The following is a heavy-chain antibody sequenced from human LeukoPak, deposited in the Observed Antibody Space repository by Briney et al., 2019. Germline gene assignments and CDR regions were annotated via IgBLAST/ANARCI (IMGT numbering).Heavy chain of an antibody. Sequence: GASVKVSCKASGGTFSSYAISWVRQAPGQGPEWMGGIIPIFGTANYAQKFQGRVTITTDESTSTAYMELSSLRSEDTAVYYCARDSSSWSRGGYYYMDVWGKGTTVTVSS. CDR2: IIPIFGTA. J-gene: IGHJ6*03. V-gene: IGHV1-69*05. D-gene: IGHD6-13*01. CDR3: ARDSSSWSRGGYYYMDV. CDR1: GGTFSSYA.